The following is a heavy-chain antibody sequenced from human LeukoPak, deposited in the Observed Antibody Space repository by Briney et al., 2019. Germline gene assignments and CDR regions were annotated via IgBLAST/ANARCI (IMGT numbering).Heavy chain of an antibody. CDR2: IYPGDSDT. CDR3: AKKGSGWYDAFDL. V-gene: IGHV5-51*01. J-gene: IGHJ3*01. Sequence: GESLKISCEGSGYSFITYWIGWVRQMPGKGLEWKGIIYPGDSDTRYSPSFQGQVTISADKSINTAYLQWSSLKASDTAIYYCAKKGSGWYDAFDLWGQGTMVTVSS. D-gene: IGHD6-19*01. CDR1: GYSFITYW.